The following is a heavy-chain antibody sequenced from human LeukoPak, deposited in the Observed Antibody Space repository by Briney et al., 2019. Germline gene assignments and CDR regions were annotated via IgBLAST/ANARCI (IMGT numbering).Heavy chain of an antibody. CDR1: GFTFSSYE. J-gene: IGHJ3*02. V-gene: IGHV3-48*01. D-gene: IGHD3-9*01. CDR2: IRNGNSTI. Sequence: PGGSLRLSCAASGFTFSSYEMNWVRQAPGKGLEWVAYIRNGNSTIYYADSLKGRFTISRDNAKNSLYLQMNSLRAEDTAVYYCARGLYDILTCAYGAFDIWGQGTMATVSS. CDR3: ARGLYDILTCAYGAFDI.